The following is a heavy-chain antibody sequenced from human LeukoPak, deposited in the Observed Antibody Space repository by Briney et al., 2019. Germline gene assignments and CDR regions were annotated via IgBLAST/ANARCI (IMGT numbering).Heavy chain of an antibody. J-gene: IGHJ4*02. D-gene: IGHD3-3*01. CDR2: IIPILGIA. CDR1: GGTFSSYA. V-gene: IGHV1-69*04. CDR3: ARDLLSWDFWSGYTFDY. Sequence: ASVKVSCKASGGTFSSYAISWVRQAPGQGLEWMGRIIPILGIANYAQEFQGRVTITADKSTSTAYMELSSLRSEDTAVYYCARDLLSWDFWSGYTFDYWGQGTLVTVSS.